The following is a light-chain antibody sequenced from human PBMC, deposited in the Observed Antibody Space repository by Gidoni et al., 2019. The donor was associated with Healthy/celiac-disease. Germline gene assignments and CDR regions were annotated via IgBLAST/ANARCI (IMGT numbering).Light chain of an antibody. V-gene: IGKV2-28*01. CDR1: QSLLPSNGYNY. J-gene: IGKJ4*01. CDR3: MPALETPLI. CDR2: LGS. Sequence: DIVMTQSHLYLPVTPGEPDYIACRSSQSLLPSNGYNYLDWYLQKPGQSPQLLIYLGSNRASGGPDRFSGSGSGTEFTLKISRGAAEDVVVYYCMPALETPLILXGXTKVEIK.